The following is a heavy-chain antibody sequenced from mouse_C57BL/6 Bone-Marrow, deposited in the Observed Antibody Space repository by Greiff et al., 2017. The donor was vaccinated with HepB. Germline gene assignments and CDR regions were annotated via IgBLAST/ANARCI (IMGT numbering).Heavy chain of an antibody. V-gene: IGHV6-6*01. D-gene: IGHD2-4*01. J-gene: IGHJ2*01. Sequence: EVKLMESGGGLVQPGGSMKLSCAASGFTFSDAWMDWVRQSPEKGLEWVAEIRNKANNHATYYAESVKGRFTISRDDSKSSVYLQMNSLIAEDTGIYYCTRKRYDYDVNFDYWGQGTTLTVSS. CDR2: IRNKANNHAT. CDR1: GFTFSDAW. CDR3: TRKRYDYDVNFDY.